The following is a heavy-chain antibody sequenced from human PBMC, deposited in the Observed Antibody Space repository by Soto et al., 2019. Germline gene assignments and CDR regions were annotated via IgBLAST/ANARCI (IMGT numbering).Heavy chain of an antibody. J-gene: IGHJ6*03. CDR3: ARARPNYYYYYMDV. Sequence: ASVKVSCKASGYTFTSYAMHWVRQAPGQRLEWMGWINAGNGNTKYSQKFQGRVTITRDTSASTAYMEPSGLRSEDTAVYYCARARPNYYYYYMDVWGKGTTVTVSS. CDR1: GYTFTSYA. V-gene: IGHV1-3*01. CDR2: INAGNGNT.